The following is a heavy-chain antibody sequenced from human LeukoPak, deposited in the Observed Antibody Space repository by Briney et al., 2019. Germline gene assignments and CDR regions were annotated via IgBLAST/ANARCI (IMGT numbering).Heavy chain of an antibody. V-gene: IGHV3-23*01. CDR3: ARDAGYGYDRFDY. CDR2: ISGSASST. J-gene: IGHJ4*02. CDR1: GFTFSNYA. D-gene: IGHD5-18*01. Sequence: GGSLRLSCAASGFTFSNYAMSWVRQAPGKGLEWVSAISGSASSTYHADSVKGRFTISRDNSKNTLYLQMNSLRAEDTAVYYCARDAGYGYDRFDYWGQGTQVTVSS.